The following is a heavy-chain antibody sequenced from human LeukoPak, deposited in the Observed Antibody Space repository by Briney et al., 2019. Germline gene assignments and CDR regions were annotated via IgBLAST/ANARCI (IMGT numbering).Heavy chain of an antibody. D-gene: IGHD6-19*01. J-gene: IGHJ4*02. CDR1: GASISSGSYY. CDR3: ATTVAGVREHAY. Sequence: SQTLSLTCTVSGASISSGSYYWSWIRQPAGKGLEWIGRIYTSGSTNYNPPLRSRVTVSLDTSMNQFSLNLRSVTAADTAVYYCATTVAGVREHAYWGQGTLVTVSS. V-gene: IGHV4-61*02. CDR2: IYTSGST.